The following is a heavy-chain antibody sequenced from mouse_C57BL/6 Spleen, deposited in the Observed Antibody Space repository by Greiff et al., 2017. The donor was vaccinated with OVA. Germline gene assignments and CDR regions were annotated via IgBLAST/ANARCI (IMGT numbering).Heavy chain of an antibody. J-gene: IGHJ4*01. CDR1: GYTFTDYY. CDR3: ARLYDAHYGDY. V-gene: IGHV1-19*01. CDR2: INPYNGGT. Sequence: EVQLMESGPVLVKPGASVKMSCKASGYTFTDYYMNWVKQSHGKSLEWIGVINPYNGGTSYNQKFKGKATLTVDKSSSTAYMELNSLTSEDSAVYYCARLYDAHYGDYWGQGTSVTVSS. D-gene: IGHD2-3*01.